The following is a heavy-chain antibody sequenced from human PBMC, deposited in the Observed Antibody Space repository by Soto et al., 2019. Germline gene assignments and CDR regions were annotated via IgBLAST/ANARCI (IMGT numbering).Heavy chain of an antibody. V-gene: IGHV1-18*04. CDR2: INSYNGDT. CDR1: GYDFIGHG. Sequence: QVQLVQSGGEEKKPGASVKVSCKASGYDFIGHGISWVRQARGQGLEWMGWINSYNGDTKYARKYQDRITLTKDKSTRTVYMELTSLRSDDTAVYSCARDQWLKVPAVVGDKFDSWGQGTLVTVSS. J-gene: IGHJ5*01. D-gene: IGHD6-19*01. CDR3: ARDQWLKVPAVVGDKFDS.